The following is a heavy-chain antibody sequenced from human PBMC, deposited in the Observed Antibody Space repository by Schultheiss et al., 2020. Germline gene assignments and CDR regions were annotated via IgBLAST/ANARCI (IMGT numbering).Heavy chain of an antibody. J-gene: IGHJ4*02. CDR2: ISSSSSYI. Sequence: GGSLRLSCAASGFTFSSYSMNWVRQAPGKGLEWVSSISSSSSYIHYADSVKGRFTISRDNAKNSLFLQMNSLRAEDTAVYYCASETYYYDSSGYYVYYFDYWGQGTLVTVSS. V-gene: IGHV3-21*01. D-gene: IGHD3-22*01. CDR3: ASETYYYDSSGYYVYYFDY. CDR1: GFTFSSYS.